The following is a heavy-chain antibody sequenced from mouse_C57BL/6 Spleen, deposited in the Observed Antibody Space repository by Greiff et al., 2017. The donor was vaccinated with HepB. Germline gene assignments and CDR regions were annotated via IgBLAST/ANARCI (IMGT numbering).Heavy chain of an antibody. CDR2: ISSGSSTI. CDR1: GFTFSDYG. D-gene: IGHD1-1*01. V-gene: IGHV5-17*01. CDR3: ASGGHYYGLFDY. J-gene: IGHJ2*01. Sequence: EVQLVESGGGLVKPGGSLKLSCAASGFTFSDYGMHWVRQAPEKGLEWVAYISSGSSTIYYADTVKGRFTISRDNAKNTLFLQMTSLRSEDTAMYYCASGGHYYGLFDYWGQGTTLTVSS.